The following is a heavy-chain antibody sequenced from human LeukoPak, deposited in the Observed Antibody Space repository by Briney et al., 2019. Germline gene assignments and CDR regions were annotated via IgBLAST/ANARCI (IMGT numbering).Heavy chain of an antibody. CDR1: GYTFTSYD. CDR2: MNPNSGNT. Sequence: GASVKVSCKASGYTFTSYDINWVRQATGQGLEWMGWMNPNSGNTGYAQKFQGRVTMTRNTSISTAYMELSSLRSEDTAVYYCARALDSGSYNTTGVDWFDPWGQGTLVTVSS. D-gene: IGHD1-26*01. CDR3: ARALDSGSYNTTGVDWFDP. J-gene: IGHJ5*02. V-gene: IGHV1-8*01.